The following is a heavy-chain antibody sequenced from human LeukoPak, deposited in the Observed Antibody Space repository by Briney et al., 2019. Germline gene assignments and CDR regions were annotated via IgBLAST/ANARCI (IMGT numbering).Heavy chain of an antibody. CDR1: GGSVSGYY. CDR3: ARYSNRDRNYYFMDV. D-gene: IGHD2-21*01. CDR2: VNHRGTA. J-gene: IGHJ6*03. Sequence: SETLSLTCGVDGGSVSGYYWSWIRQSPGKGLEWIGEVNHRGTANYNPSLRRRATISVDTSKNQFSLRLTSVTAADTAVYFCARYSNRDRNYYFMDVWGNGTTVTISS. V-gene: IGHV4-34*01.